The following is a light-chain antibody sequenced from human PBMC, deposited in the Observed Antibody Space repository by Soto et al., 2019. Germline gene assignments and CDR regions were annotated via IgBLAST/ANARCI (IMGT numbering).Light chain of an antibody. Sequence: EIVMTQSPAMLPVSPGERATLSCRASQNVNNRLAWYQQKAGQPPRLLIYGASTRATGIPARFSGSGSGTEFTLTISSLQSEDFAVYYCQHFNSWPLLFGQGTKV. CDR1: QNVNNR. CDR2: GAS. V-gene: IGKV3-15*01. J-gene: IGKJ1*01. CDR3: QHFNSWPLL.